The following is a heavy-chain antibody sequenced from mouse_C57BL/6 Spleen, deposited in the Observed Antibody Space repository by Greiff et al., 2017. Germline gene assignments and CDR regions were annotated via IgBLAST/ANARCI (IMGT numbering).Heavy chain of an antibody. D-gene: IGHD1-1*01. V-gene: IGHV1-69*01. J-gene: IGHJ1*03. CDR3: ARGNYGSSHWYFDV. CDR2: IDPSDSYT. Sequence: QVQLQQPGAELVMPGASVKLSCKASGYTFTSSWMHWVKQRPGQGLEWIGEIDPSDSYTNYNQKFKGKSTLTVDKSSSTAYMQLSSLTSEDSAVYYCARGNYGSSHWYFDVWGTGTTVTVSS. CDR1: GYTFTSSW.